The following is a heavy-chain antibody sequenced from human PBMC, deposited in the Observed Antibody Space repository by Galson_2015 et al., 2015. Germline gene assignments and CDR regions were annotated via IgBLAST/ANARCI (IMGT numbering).Heavy chain of an antibody. CDR3: ARTTQYSSVFDY. Sequence: LSLTCTVSGGSISSYYWSWIRQPPGKGLEWIGYIYYSGSTNYNPSLKSRVTISVDTSKNQFSLKLSSVTAADTAVYYCARTTQYSSVFDYWGQGTLVTVSS. D-gene: IGHD6-25*01. V-gene: IGHV4-59*08. CDR2: IYYSGST. CDR1: GGSISSYY. J-gene: IGHJ4*02.